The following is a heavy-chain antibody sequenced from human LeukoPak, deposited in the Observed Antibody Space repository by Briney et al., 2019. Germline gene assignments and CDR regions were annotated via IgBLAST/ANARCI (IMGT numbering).Heavy chain of an antibody. V-gene: IGHV1-69*06. Sequence: SVKVSCKASGGTFSSYAISWVRQAPGQGLEWMGGIIPIFGTANYAQKFQGRVTITADKSTSTAYMELSSLRSEDTAVYYCASVPRLLPYYYYMDVWGKGTTVTVSS. CDR1: GGTFSSYA. J-gene: IGHJ6*03. CDR2: IIPIFGTA. CDR3: ASVPRLLPYYYYMDV. D-gene: IGHD6-25*01.